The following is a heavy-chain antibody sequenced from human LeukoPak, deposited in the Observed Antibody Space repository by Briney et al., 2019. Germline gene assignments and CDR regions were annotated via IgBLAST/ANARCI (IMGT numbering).Heavy chain of an antibody. CDR3: ARATMVRGVIPNDAFDI. D-gene: IGHD3-10*01. CDR2: ISSSSSYI. CDR1: GFTFSSYS. J-gene: IGHJ3*02. Sequence: GGSLRLSCAASGFTFSSYSMNWVRQAPGKGLEWVSSISSSSSYIYYADSVKGRFTISRDNAKNSLYLQMNSLRAEDTAVYYCARATMVRGVIPNDAFDIWGQGTMVTVSS. V-gene: IGHV3-21*01.